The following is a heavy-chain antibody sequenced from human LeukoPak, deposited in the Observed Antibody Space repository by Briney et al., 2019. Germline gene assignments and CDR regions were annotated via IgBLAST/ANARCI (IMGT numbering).Heavy chain of an antibody. V-gene: IGHV1-69*13. J-gene: IGHJ4*02. CDR1: GGTFSSYA. CDR2: IIPTFGTA. Sequence: SVKVSCKASGGTFSSYAISWVRQAPGQGLEWMGGIIPTFGTANYAQKFQGRVTITADESTSTAYMELSSLRSEDTAVYYCARGGSGWYYFDYWGQGTLVTVSS. CDR3: ARGGSGWYYFDY. D-gene: IGHD6-19*01.